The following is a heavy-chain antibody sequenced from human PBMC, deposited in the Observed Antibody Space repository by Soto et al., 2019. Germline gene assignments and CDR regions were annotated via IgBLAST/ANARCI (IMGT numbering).Heavy chain of an antibody. CDR1: GYTFTSYG. J-gene: IGHJ4*02. D-gene: IGHD1-26*01. V-gene: IGHV1-18*04. CDR3: ARDQVGAVNFDY. Sequence: ASVKVSCKASGYTFTSYGISWVRQAPGQGLEWMGWISAYNGNTNYAQKLQGRVTMTTDTSTSTAYMELRSLRSDDKAVYYCARDQVGAVNFDYWGQGTLVTVSS. CDR2: ISAYNGNT.